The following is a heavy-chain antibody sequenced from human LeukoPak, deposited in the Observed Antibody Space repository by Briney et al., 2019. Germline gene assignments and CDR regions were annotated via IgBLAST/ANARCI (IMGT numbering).Heavy chain of an antibody. CDR3: AHTHLYTAMIYGSFDY. CDR2: IYWDDDK. V-gene: IGHV2-5*02. J-gene: IGHJ4*02. Sequence: SGPTLVNPTRTLTPACTFSGFSLSTSGVGVGWIRQPPGKALEWLALIYWDDDKHYSPSLKSRLTITKDTSKNQVVLTVTNMDPVDTATYYCAHTHLYTAMIYGSFDYWGQGTLVTVSS. D-gene: IGHD5-18*01. CDR1: GFSLSTSGVG.